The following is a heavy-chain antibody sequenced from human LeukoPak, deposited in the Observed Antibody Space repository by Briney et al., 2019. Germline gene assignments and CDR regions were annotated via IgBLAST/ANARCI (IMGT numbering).Heavy chain of an antibody. CDR1: GGSISSYY. J-gene: IGHJ6*03. V-gene: IGHV4-4*07. Sequence: SETLSLTCTVSGGSISSYYWSWIRQPAGKGLEWIGRIYTSGSTNYNPSLKSRVTMSVDTSKNQFSLKLSSVTAADTAVYYCARERGITMVRGVIHYYYYYMDVWGKGTTVTVSS. D-gene: IGHD3-10*01. CDR3: ARERGITMVRGVIHYYYYYMDV. CDR2: IYTSGST.